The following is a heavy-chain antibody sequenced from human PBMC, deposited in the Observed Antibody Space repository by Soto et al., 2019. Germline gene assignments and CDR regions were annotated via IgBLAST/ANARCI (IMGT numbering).Heavy chain of an antibody. CDR2: IWYDGSNK. J-gene: IGHJ6*02. CDR1: GFTFSSYG. Sequence: GGSLRLSCAASGFTFSSYGMHWVRQAPGKGLEWVAVIWYDGSNKYYADSVKGRFTISRDDSKNTLYLQMNSLRAEDTAVYYCAREGKNCSGGSCYISYYYYYYGMDVWGQGTTVTVSS. V-gene: IGHV3-33*01. D-gene: IGHD2-15*01. CDR3: AREGKNCSGGSCYISYYYYYYGMDV.